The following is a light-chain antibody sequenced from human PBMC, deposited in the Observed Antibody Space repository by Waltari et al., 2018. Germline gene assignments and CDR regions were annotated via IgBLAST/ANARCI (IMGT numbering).Light chain of an antibody. V-gene: IGLV2-14*01. CDR1: SRDVGGYNF. CDR3: SSYTSSSTGI. CDR2: EFY. J-gene: IGLJ2*01. Sequence: QSALTQPASVSGSPGQSITISCTGTSRDVGGYNFVSWYQQHPGKVPKLIIYEFYNRHSGVSYRFSGSKSGNTASRTISGLQAEDEADYYCSSYTSSSTGIFGGGTKLTVL.